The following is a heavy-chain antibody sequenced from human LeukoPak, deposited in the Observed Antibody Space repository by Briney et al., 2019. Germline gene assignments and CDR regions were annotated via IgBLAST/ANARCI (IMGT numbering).Heavy chain of an antibody. CDR1: GGSISSYY. V-gene: IGHV4-59*01. D-gene: IGHD6-19*01. CDR3: ARSREQWLVYYYYYYMDV. CDR2: IYYSGST. Sequence: SETLSLTCTVSGGSISSYYWSWIRQPPGKGLEWIGYIYYSGSTNYNPSLKSRVTISVDTSKNQFSLKLSSVTAADTAVYYCARSREQWLVYYYYYYMDVWGKGTTVTVSS. J-gene: IGHJ6*03.